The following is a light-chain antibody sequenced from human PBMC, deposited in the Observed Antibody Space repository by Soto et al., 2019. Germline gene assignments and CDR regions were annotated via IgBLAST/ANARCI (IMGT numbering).Light chain of an antibody. J-gene: IGLJ1*01. CDR1: SSDVGNYHL. V-gene: IGLV2-23*02. CDR2: EVT. Sequence: QSVLIQPASVSGSPGQSITISCTGTSSDVGNYHLVSWYQQYPGKAPKLIISEVTKRPSGVSYRFSGSKSGNTASLTIYGLQAEDAADYYCCSFAGSGILGVFGTGTKVTVL. CDR3: CSFAGSGILGV.